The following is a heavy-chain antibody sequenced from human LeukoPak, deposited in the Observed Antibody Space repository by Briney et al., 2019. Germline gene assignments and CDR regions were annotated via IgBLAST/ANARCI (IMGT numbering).Heavy chain of an antibody. Sequence: SETLSLTCTVSGGSISSSSYYSGWIRQPPGNWLEWIGCIYFSGSTYYNPSLKRRIIISVDTSKNQFSLKLSSVTAEDTAVYYCARERRYYDSSGHQYFQHWGQGTMVTVSS. CDR2: IYFSGST. CDR1: GGSISSSSYY. V-gene: IGHV4-39*07. D-gene: IGHD3-22*01. J-gene: IGHJ1*01. CDR3: ARERRYYDSSGHQYFQH.